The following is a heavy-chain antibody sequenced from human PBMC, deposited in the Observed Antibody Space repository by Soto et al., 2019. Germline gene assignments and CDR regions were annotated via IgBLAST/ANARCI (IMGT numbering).Heavy chain of an antibody. CDR2: INPSGGST. CDR3: ARDLYSSSWSPRALDV. D-gene: IGHD6-13*01. Sequence: GASVKVSCKASGYTFTSYYMHWVRQAPGQGLEWMGIINPSGGSTSYAQKFQGRVTMTRDTSTSTVYMELSSLRSEDTAVYYCARDLYSSSWSPRALDVWGQGTTVIVSS. J-gene: IGHJ6*02. V-gene: IGHV1-46*01. CDR1: GYTFTSYY.